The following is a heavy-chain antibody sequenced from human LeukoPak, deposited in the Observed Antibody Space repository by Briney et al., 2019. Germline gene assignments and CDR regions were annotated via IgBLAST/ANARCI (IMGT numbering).Heavy chain of an antibody. D-gene: IGHD5-12*01. J-gene: IGHJ4*02. CDR1: GGSISSYY. Sequence: PSETLSLTCTVSGGSISSYYWSWIRQPPGKGLEWIGYIYYSGSTNYNPSLKSRVTISVDTSKNQFSLKLSSVTAADTAVYYCARDLSDSGYDYYFDYWGQGTLVTVSS. V-gene: IGHV4-59*01. CDR3: ARDLSDSGYDYYFDY. CDR2: IYYSGST.